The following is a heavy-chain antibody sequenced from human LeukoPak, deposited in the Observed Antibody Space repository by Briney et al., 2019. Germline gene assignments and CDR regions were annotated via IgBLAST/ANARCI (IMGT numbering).Heavy chain of an antibody. CDR2: IRYDESNE. CDR3: ARDRIQLWSHDY. V-gene: IGHV3-33*01. CDR1: GFTFSSYG. D-gene: IGHD5-18*01. J-gene: IGHJ4*02. Sequence: GGSLRLSCAASGFTFSSYGMHWVRQAPGKGLEWVAVIRYDESNEYYADSVKGRFTISRENAKNSLYLQMNSLRAEDTAVYYCARDRIQLWSHDYWGQGTLVTVSS.